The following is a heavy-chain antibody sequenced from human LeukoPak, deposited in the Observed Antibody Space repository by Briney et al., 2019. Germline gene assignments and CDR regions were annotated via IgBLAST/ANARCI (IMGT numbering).Heavy chain of an antibody. Sequence: GASVTVSCKASGYTFTSYGISWVRQAPGQGLEWMGWISAYNGNKKYAQKLQGRVTMTTDTSTSTAYMELRSLRSDDTAVYYCARGGRSVEMATITDYWGQGTLVTVSS. CDR3: ARGGRSVEMATITDY. J-gene: IGHJ4*02. CDR2: ISAYNGNK. D-gene: IGHD5-24*01. V-gene: IGHV1-18*01. CDR1: GYTFTSYG.